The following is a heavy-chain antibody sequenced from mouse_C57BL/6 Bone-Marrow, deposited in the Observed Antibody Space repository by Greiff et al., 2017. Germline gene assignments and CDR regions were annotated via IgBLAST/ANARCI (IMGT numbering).Heavy chain of an antibody. D-gene: IGHD1-1*01. Sequence: VKLQQPGAELVKPGASVKMSCKASGYTFTSYWMQWVKQRPGQGLEWIGEIDPSDSYTNYNQKFKGKATLTVDTSSSTAYMQLSSLTSEDSAVYYCAKGDYYGSSYVGYYAMDYWGQGTSVTVSS. V-gene: IGHV1-50*01. CDR2: IDPSDSYT. CDR3: AKGDYYGSSYVGYYAMDY. CDR1: GYTFTSYW. J-gene: IGHJ4*01.